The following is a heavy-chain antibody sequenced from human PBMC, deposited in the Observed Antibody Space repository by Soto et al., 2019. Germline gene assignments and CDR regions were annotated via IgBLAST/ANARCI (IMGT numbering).Heavy chain of an antibody. J-gene: IGHJ6*02. CDR3: ARHGDPDIVVVQAATDYYYGMDV. CDR1: GYSFTSYW. D-gene: IGHD2-2*01. V-gene: IGHV5-10-1*01. CDR2: IDPSDSYT. Sequence: GESLKISCKGSGYSFTSYWISWVRQMPGKGLEWMGRIDPSDSYTNYSPSFQGHVTISADKSTSTAYLQWSSLKASDTAMYYCARHGDPDIVVVQAATDYYYGMDVWGQGTTVTVSS.